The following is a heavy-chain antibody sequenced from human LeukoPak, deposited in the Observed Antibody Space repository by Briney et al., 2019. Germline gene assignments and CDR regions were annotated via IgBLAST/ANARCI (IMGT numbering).Heavy chain of an antibody. D-gene: IGHD2-2*03. CDR1: GYTFTGYY. CDR3: ARGYCSSTSCYVFFDY. V-gene: IGHV1-2*02. Sequence: GASVKVSCKAPGYTFTGYYMHWVRQAPGQGLEWMGWINPNSGGTNYAQKFQGRVTMTRDTSISTAYMELSRLRSDDTAVYYCARGYCSSTSCYVFFDYWGQGTLVTVSS. CDR2: INPNSGGT. J-gene: IGHJ4*02.